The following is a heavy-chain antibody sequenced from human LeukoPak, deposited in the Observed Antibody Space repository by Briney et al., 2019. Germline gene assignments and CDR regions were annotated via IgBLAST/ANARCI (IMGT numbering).Heavy chain of an antibody. CDR1: VGTFISHT. D-gene: IGHD1-1*01. CDR2: IIPILGIA. CDR3: AREDDGGSAFDI. J-gene: IGHJ3*02. Sequence: SVKVSFKASVGTFISHTISWVRQAPGQGREWMGRIIPILGIANYAHTFHGRVTITADKSTSTAYMALSSLRSEDTAVYYCAREDDGGSAFDIWGQGTMVTVSS. V-gene: IGHV1-69*04.